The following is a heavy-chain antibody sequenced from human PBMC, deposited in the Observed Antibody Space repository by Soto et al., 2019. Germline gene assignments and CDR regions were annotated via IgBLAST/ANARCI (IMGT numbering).Heavy chain of an antibody. D-gene: IGHD1-1*01. J-gene: IGHJ5*02. CDR3: AQGRYPTRASPLDQ. V-gene: IGHV3-9*01. CDR2: ISWDSGTL. Sequence: EVQLVESGGGLVQPGRSLRLSCAASGFTFDDYAMHWVRQVPGKGLEWISGISWDSGTLGYADSVKGRFIISRDDAKKALFLQMNSLRGEDTALYYCAQGRYPTRASPLDQWGQGTLVTVSS. CDR1: GFTFDDYA.